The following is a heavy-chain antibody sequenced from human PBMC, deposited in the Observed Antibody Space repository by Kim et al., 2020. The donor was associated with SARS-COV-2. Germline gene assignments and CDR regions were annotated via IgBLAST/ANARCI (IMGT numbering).Heavy chain of an antibody. V-gene: IGHV1-24*01. CDR1: GYTLPELS. Sequence: ASVKVSCKVSGYTLPELSMHWVRQAPGKGLEWMGGFDPEDGETIYAQKFQGRATMTEDTSTDTAYMELSSLRSEDTDGYYCETATVLVTTEWFDPWGQGTLVTVSS. CDR2: FDPEDGET. J-gene: IGHJ5*02. CDR3: ETATVLVTTEWFDP. D-gene: IGHD3-22*01.